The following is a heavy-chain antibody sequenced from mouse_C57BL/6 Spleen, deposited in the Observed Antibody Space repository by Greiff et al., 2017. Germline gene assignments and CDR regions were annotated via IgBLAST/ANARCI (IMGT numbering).Heavy chain of an antibody. CDR2: IDPSDSYT. CDR1: GYTFTSYW. Sequence: VQLQQPGAELVRPGTSVKLSCKASGYTFTSYWMHWVKQRPGQGLEWIGVIDPSDSYTNYNQKFKGKATLTVDTSSSTAYMQLSSLTSEDSAVYYCARRELRPHYYAMDYWGQGTSVTVSS. CDR3: ARRELRPHYYAMDY. J-gene: IGHJ4*01. V-gene: IGHV1-59*01. D-gene: IGHD3-2*02.